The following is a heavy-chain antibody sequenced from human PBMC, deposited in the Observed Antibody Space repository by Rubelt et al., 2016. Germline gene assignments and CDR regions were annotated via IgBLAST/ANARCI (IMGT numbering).Heavy chain of an antibody. V-gene: IGHV3-33*05. J-gene: IGHJ3*02. CDR1: SSYG. Sequence: SSYGMHWVRQAPGTGLEWVAILSYDGDNKYYADSVKGRFTISRDNSKNTLYLQMNSLRAEDTAVYYCARDSQGCSGGSCYSVGDAFDIWGQGTMVTVSS. CDR2: LSYDGDNK. CDR3: ARDSQGCSGGSCYSVGDAFDI. D-gene: IGHD2-15*01.